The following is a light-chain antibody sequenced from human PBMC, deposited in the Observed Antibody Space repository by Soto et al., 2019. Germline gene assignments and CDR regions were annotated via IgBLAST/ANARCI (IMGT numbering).Light chain of an antibody. V-gene: IGKV1-5*03. CDR3: LQLNTYPWT. J-gene: IGKJ1*01. CDR2: KAS. CDR1: QTISSW. Sequence: DIQMTQSPSTLSGSVGDRVTITCRASQTISSWLAWYQQKPGKAPKLLIYKASTLKSGVPSRFSGSGSGTEFTLTISSLQPDDFATYYCLQLNTYPWTFGQGTKV.